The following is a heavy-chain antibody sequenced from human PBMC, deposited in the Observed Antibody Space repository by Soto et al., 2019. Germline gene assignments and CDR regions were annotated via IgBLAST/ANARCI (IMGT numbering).Heavy chain of an antibody. CDR1: GGTFSSLG. CDR3: ATRGTQGRWLEFADY. V-gene: IGHV1-69*01. CDR2: IIPISGKT. D-gene: IGHD5-12*01. Sequence: QVQLVQSGAEVKRPGSSVKVSCEASGGTFSSLGFTWVRQAPGQGLEWMGAIIPISGKTTFAPKFLGRVTITADESTSTTYLELTALTSDDTAIYYCATRGTQGRWLEFADYWGQGTLVTVSS. J-gene: IGHJ4*02.